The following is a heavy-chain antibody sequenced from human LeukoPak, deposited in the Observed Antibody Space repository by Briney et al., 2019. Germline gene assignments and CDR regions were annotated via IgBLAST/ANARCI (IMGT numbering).Heavy chain of an antibody. CDR1: GFTFSSYA. J-gene: IGHJ4*02. CDR2: ISGSGGST. D-gene: IGHD1-14*01. Sequence: GGSLRLSCAASGFTFSSYAMSWVRQAPGKGLEWVSSISGSGGSTYYADSVKGRFTISRDNSKNTLYLEMNSLSPDDTAVYYCARGVEPLAANTLAYWGQGTLVTVSS. CDR3: ARGVEPLAANTLAY. V-gene: IGHV3-23*01.